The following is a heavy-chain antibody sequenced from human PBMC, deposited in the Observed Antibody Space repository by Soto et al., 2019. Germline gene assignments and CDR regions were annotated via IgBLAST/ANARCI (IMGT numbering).Heavy chain of an antibody. V-gene: IGHV2-5*02. J-gene: IGHJ5*02. D-gene: IGHD6-13*01. CDR3: AHSRSSWYAQHFDP. Sequence: QITLKESGPTLVKPTQTLTLTCTFSGFSLSTTGVGVGWIRQPPGKALEWLALIYWDDDKRYSPSLKSRLTITKDTSKNQVVLTMTNMDPVDTATYYCAHSRSSWYAQHFDPWGQGTLVTVSS. CDR2: IYWDDDK. CDR1: GFSLSTTGVG.